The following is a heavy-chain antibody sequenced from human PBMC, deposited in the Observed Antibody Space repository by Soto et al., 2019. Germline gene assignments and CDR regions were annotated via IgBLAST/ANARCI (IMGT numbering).Heavy chain of an antibody. J-gene: IGHJ5*02. CDR2: IYYTGST. CDR3: ARDPGYSYGNT. V-gene: IGHV4-30-4*01. D-gene: IGHD5-18*01. Sequence: PSETLSLTCTVSGGSISNGDYYWSWIRQPPGKGLEWIGYIYYTGSTYHTPSLKSRVTISVDTSKNQFSLKLSSVTAADTAVYYCARDPGYSYGNTWGQGTLVTVSS. CDR1: GGSISNGDYY.